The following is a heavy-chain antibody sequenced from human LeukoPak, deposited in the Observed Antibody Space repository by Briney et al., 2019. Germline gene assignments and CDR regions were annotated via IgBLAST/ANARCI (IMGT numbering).Heavy chain of an antibody. D-gene: IGHD5-24*01. CDR2: IIPIFGTA. V-gene: IGHV1-69*05. J-gene: IGHJ6*03. CDR3: ARFRDGRYYYMDV. CDR1: GGTFSSYA. Sequence: SVKVSCKASGGTFSSYAISWVRQALGQGLEWMGGIIPIFGTANYAQKFQGRVTITTDESTSTAYMELSSLRSEDTAVYYCARFRDGRYYYMDVWGKGTTVTVSS.